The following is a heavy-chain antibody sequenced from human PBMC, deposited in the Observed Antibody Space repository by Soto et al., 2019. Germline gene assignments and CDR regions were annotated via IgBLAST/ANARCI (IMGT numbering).Heavy chain of an antibody. CDR1: GGSISSGGYY. V-gene: IGHV4-31*03. CDR3: ARLNIIYYYGSGSPSSYYYYGMDV. Sequence: TSETLSLTCTVSGGSISSGGYYWSWIRQHPGKGLEWIGYIYYSGSTYYNPSLKSRVTISVDTSKNQFSLKLSSVTAADTAVYYCARLNIIYYYGSGSPSSYYYYGMDVXGQGTTVTVSS. D-gene: IGHD3-10*01. CDR2: IYYSGST. J-gene: IGHJ6*02.